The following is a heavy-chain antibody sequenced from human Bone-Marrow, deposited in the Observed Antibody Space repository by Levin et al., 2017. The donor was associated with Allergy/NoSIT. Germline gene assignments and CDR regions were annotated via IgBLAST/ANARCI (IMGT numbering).Heavy chain of an antibody. CDR2: INPNSGDT. Sequence: PWASVKVSCKASGYTFTGYYMHWVRQAPGQGLEWMGWINPNSGDTNYSQKFQGRVTMTRDTSITTAYMELNRLTSDDTAIYYCVRDPPLSSIWLHGDFDLWGQGTKVSVSS. J-gene: IGHJ3*01. CDR1: GYTFTGYY. CDR3: VRDPPLSSIWLHGDFDL. D-gene: IGHD6-13*01. V-gene: IGHV1-2*02.